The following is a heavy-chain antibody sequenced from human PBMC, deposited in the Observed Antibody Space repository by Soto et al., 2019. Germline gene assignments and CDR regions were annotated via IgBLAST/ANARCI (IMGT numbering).Heavy chain of an antibody. V-gene: IGHV3-30-3*01. J-gene: IGHJ6*02. CDR3: ARDSQYRLGMDV. D-gene: IGHD2-2*02. CDR2: ISYDGSNK. Sequence: QVQLVESGGGVVQPGRSLRLSCAASGFTFSSYAMHWVRQAPGKGLGWVAVISYDGSNKYYADSVKGRFTISRDNSKNTLYLQMNSLRAEDTAVYYCARDSQYRLGMDVWGQGTTVTVSS. CDR1: GFTFSSYA.